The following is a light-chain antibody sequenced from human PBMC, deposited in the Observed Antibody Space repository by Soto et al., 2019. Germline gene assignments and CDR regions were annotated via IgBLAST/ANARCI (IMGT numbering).Light chain of an antibody. CDR3: CSYVGTSSSFV. Sequence: QAALTQPRSVSGSPGQSVTISCTGSSNDVGGYNYVSWYQQRPGKAPKLLIYDVTKWQPGVPDRFSGSKSGNTASLTISGLQADDEADYYCCSYVGTSSSFVLGNGTKVNV. CDR2: DVT. CDR1: SNDVGGYNY. V-gene: IGLV2-11*01. J-gene: IGLJ1*01.